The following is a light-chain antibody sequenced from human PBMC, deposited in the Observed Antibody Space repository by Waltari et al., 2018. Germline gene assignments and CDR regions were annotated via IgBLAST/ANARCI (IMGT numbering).Light chain of an antibody. CDR2: GAS. CDR3: QKYEALPAT. Sequence: RRASQSVGKYLAWYQQKPGQAPRLLIYGASTRATGIPDRFSGSGSGTDFSLIISRLEPEDFAVYFCQKYEALPATFGQGTKVEIK. V-gene: IGKV3-20*01. J-gene: IGKJ1*01. CDR1: QSVGKY.